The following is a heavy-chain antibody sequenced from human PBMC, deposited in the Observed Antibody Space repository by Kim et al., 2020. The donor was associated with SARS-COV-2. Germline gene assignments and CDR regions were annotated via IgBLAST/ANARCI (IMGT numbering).Heavy chain of an antibody. CDR3: ARGVVVAAFRPLYYYGMDV. D-gene: IGHD2-15*01. CDR1: GGSISSSSYY. Sequence: SETLSLTCTVSGGSISSSSYYWGWIRQPPGKGLEWIGSIYYSGSTYYNPSLKSRVTISVDTSKNQFSLKLSSVTAADTAVYYCARGVVVAAFRPLYYYGMDVWGQGTTVTVSS. CDR2: IYYSGST. J-gene: IGHJ6*02. V-gene: IGHV4-39*01.